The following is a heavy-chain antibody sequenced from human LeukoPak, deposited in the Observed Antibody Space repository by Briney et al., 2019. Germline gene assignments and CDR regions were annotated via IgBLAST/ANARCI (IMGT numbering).Heavy chain of an antibody. Sequence: ASAKVSCKASGYTFTGYYMHWVRQAPGQGLEWMGRINPNSGGTNYAQKFQGRVTMTRDTSISTAYMELSRLRSDDTAVYYCARVGTYYYDSSGYYPLTDFDYWGQGTLVTVSS. CDR2: INPNSGGT. CDR3: ARVGTYYYDSSGYYPLTDFDY. CDR1: GYTFTGYY. V-gene: IGHV1-2*06. J-gene: IGHJ4*02. D-gene: IGHD3-22*01.